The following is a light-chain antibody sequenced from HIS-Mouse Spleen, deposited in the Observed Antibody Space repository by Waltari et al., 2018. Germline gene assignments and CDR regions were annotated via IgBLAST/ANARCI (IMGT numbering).Light chain of an antibody. Sequence: DIQMTQSTSTLYASVGDRVTINCRASQSISSWLAWYQQKPWEAPKLLIYKASSLESGVPSRFSGSGSGTEFTLTISSLQPDDFATYYCQQYNSYSPKYTFGQGTKLEIK. CDR3: QQYNSYSPKYT. CDR2: KAS. J-gene: IGKJ2*01. V-gene: IGKV1-5*03. CDR1: QSISSW.